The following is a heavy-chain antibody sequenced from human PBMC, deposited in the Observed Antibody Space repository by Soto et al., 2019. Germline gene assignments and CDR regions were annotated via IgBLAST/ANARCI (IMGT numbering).Heavy chain of an antibody. J-gene: IGHJ4*02. V-gene: IGHV3-23*01. Sequence: EVQLLESGGGVVQPGGSLRLSCAADGFTFSAYAMRWVRQAPGKGLEWVSVISGSGGATYYADSVKGRFTISRDNSKNTLYLQMNSLRAEYTAVYYCARQEYITTWYLKYWGQGTLVTVSS. CDR3: ARQEYITTWYLKY. CDR1: GFTFSAYA. CDR2: ISGSGGAT. D-gene: IGHD6-13*01.